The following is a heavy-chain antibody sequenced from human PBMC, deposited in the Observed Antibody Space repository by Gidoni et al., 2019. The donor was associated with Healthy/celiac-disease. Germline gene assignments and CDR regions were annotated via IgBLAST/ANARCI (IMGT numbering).Heavy chain of an antibody. V-gene: IGHV4-39*01. D-gene: IGHD3-22*01. CDR3: ARRGMIVPSYYFDY. Sequence: QLQLQESGPGLVKPSETLSLTCTVPGGSISSSSYYWGWIRQPPGKGLEWIGSIYYSGSTYYNPSLKSRVTISVDTSKNQFSLKLSSVTAADTAVYYCARRGMIVPSYYFDYWGQGTLVTVSS. CDR1: GGSISSSSYY. CDR2: IYYSGST. J-gene: IGHJ4*02.